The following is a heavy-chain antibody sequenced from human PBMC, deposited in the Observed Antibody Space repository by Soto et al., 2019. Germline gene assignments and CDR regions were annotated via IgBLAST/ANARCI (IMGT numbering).Heavy chain of an antibody. CDR3: ARDGEGY. CDR2: INTDGSAT. V-gene: IGHV3-74*01. D-gene: IGHD2-21*01. J-gene: IGHJ4*02. CDR1: GFTFSSNW. Sequence: EVQLAESGGGLVQPGGSLRLSCAASGFTFSSNWMHWVRQIPGKGLVWVSRINTDGSATNYADSVKGRFTTYRDNAKNMLYLQMNSLRLEDTAVYYCARDGEGYWGQGALVTVSS.